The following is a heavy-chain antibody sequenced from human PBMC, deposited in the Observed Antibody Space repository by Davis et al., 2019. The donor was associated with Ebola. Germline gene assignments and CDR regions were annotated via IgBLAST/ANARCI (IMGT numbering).Heavy chain of an antibody. CDR1: GGSFSGYY. V-gene: IGHV4-34*01. CDR2: INHSGST. J-gene: IGHJ4*02. Sequence: PSETLSLTCAVYGGSFSGYYLSWIRQPPGKGLEWIGEINHSGSTNYNPSLKSRVTITVDTSKNQFSLKLSSVTAADTAVYYCASGDSNRGNTYPLDYWGQGTLVTVSS. CDR3: ASGDSNRGNTYPLDY. D-gene: IGHD2/OR15-2a*01.